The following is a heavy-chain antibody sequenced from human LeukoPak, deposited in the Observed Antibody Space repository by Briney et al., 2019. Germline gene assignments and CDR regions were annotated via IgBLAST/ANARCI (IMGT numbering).Heavy chain of an antibody. CDR3: AREAGKYCGSTSCYIGGPFDY. J-gene: IGHJ4*02. D-gene: IGHD2-2*02. CDR1: GFTFSSYW. V-gene: IGHV3-7*01. Sequence: GGSLRLSCAASGFTFSSYWMSWVRQAPGKGLEWVANIKQDGSEKYYVDSVKGRFTISRDNAKNSLYLQMNSLRAEDTAVYYCAREAGKYCGSTSCYIGGPFDYWGQGTLVTVSS. CDR2: IKQDGSEK.